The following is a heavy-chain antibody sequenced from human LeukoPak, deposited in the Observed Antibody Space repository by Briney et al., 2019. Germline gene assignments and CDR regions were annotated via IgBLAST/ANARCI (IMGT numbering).Heavy chain of an antibody. D-gene: IGHD6-13*01. CDR2: ISWNSGSI. Sequence: GGSLRLSCAASGFTFDDYAMHWVRQAPGKGLEWVSGISWNSGSIGYADSVKGRFTISRDNAKDSLYLQMNSLRAEDTALYYCAKDRAYSSSHFNYWGQGTLVTVSS. CDR1: GFTFDDYA. V-gene: IGHV3-9*01. J-gene: IGHJ4*02. CDR3: AKDRAYSSSHFNY.